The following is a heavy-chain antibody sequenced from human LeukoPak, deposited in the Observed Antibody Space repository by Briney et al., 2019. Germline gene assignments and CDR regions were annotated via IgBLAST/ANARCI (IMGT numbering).Heavy chain of an antibody. Sequence: PSETLSLTCTLSGGSLSSTIYYWAWIRHPPGKGLDWIGSFSYSGNTFYTSSLTSRVSISEDTSKNQFSLKLTSVTAADTAVYYCARPPLLWGQGILVTVSS. CDR3: ARPPLL. V-gene: IGHV4-39*01. D-gene: IGHD2-21*01. CDR2: FSYSGNT. CDR1: GGSLSSTIYY. J-gene: IGHJ4*02.